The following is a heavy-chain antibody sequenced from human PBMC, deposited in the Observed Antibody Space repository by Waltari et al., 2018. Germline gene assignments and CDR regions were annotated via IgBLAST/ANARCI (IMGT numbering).Heavy chain of an antibody. CDR2: IWYDGSNK. J-gene: IGHJ4*02. CDR1: GFTFSSYG. CDR3: AKEGYSSSWFPV. D-gene: IGHD6-13*01. V-gene: IGHV3-30*18. Sequence: QVQLVESGGGVVQPGRSLRLSCAASGFTFSSYGMHWVRQAPGKGLEWLAVIWYDGSNKYYADSVKGRFTISRDNSKNTLYLQMNSLRAEDTAMYYCAKEGYSSSWFPVWGQGTLVTVSS.